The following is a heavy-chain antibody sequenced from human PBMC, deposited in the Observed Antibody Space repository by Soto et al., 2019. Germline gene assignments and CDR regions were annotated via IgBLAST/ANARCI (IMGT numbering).Heavy chain of an antibody. CDR1: GVSFTGYY. J-gene: IGHJ4*02. Sequence: PSETLSLTCAVYGVSFTGYYWSWIRQPPGKGLEWIGEINHSGSTNYNPSLKSRVTISVDTSKNQFSLKLSSVTAADTAVYYCASLLTIFGGTRPDWGQGTLVTVSS. V-gene: IGHV4-34*01. CDR3: ASLLTIFGGTRPD. CDR2: INHSGST. D-gene: IGHD3-3*01.